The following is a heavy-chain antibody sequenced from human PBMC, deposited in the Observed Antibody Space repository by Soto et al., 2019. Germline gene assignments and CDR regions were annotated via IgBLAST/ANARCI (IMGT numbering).Heavy chain of an antibody. J-gene: IGHJ5*02. V-gene: IGHV3-30-3*01. CDR2: ISYDGSNK. CDR3: ARDSPGGFDP. D-gene: IGHD3-10*01. CDR1: GFTFSSYA. Sequence: VQLVESGGGLVQPGGSLKLSCAASGFTFSSYAMHWVRQAPGKGLEWVAVISYDGSNKYYADSVKGRFTISRDNSKNTLYLQMNSLRAEDTAVYYCARDSPGGFDPWGQGTLVTVSS.